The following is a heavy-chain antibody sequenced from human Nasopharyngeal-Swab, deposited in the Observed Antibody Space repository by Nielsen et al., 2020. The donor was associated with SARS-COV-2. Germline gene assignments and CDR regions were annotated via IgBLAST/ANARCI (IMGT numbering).Heavy chain of an antibody. CDR2: THISEGT. CDR1: GDSISSGSYY. J-gene: IGHJ3*02. CDR3: ARVLTRNLVVALVLDAFDI. Sequence: SETLSLTCTVSGDSISSGSYYWSWIRQPAGKGPEWIGRTHISEGTIYNPSLRSRVTISKDTSKNQSSLKLSSVTAADTAVYYCARVLTRNLVVALVLDAFDIWGQGTMVTVSS. V-gene: IGHV4-61*02. D-gene: IGHD2-15*01.